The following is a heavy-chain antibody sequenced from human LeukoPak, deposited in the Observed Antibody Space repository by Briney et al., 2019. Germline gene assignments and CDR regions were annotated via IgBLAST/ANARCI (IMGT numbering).Heavy chain of an antibody. CDR1: GYSFINYW. Sequence: GESLKISCKGSGYSFINYWISWVRQMPGKGLEWMGTIDPSDSYTNYSPSFQGHVTISADKSISTAFLQWSSLRASDTAMYYCARHVRTYDILTGYHHPYFFDYWGQGTLVTVSS. J-gene: IGHJ4*02. CDR3: ARHVRTYDILTGYHHPYFFDY. V-gene: IGHV5-10-1*01. D-gene: IGHD3-9*01. CDR2: IDPSDSYT.